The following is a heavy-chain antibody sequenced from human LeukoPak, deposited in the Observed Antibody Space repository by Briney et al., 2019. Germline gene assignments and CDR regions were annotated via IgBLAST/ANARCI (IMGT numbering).Heavy chain of an antibody. J-gene: IGHJ4*02. Sequence: PSETLSLTCAVYGGSLSGYYWSWIRQPPGKGLEWIGEINHSGSTNYNPSLKSRVTISVDTSKNQFSLKLSSVTAADTAVYYCARPSIRGVINYWGQGTLVTVSS. CDR2: INHSGST. CDR1: GGSLSGYY. CDR3: ARPSIRGVINY. V-gene: IGHV4-34*01. D-gene: IGHD3-10*01.